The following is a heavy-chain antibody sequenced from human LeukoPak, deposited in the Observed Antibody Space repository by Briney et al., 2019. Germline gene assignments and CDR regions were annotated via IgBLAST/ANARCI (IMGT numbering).Heavy chain of an antibody. V-gene: IGHV1-2*02. Sequence: ASVTVSCKASRNTFTGYYLHWVRQAPGQRLEWMGWVSPNTGGTNYAQKFQDRVTMSRDMSTFTAYMHLSSLRSDDAAVYYCATLNSSLSPFDFFMDVWGKGTTVAVSS. J-gene: IGHJ6*03. CDR1: RNTFTGYY. CDR2: VSPNTGGT. CDR3: ATLNSSLSPFDFFMDV.